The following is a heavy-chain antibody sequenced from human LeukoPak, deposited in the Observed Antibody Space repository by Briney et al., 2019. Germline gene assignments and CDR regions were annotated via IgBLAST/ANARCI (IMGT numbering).Heavy chain of an antibody. CDR2: IKQDGSEK. D-gene: IGHD6-6*01. CDR1: GFSFSSYW. CDR3: AKRSVHDY. V-gene: IGHV3-7*03. Sequence: GGSLRLSCAASGFSFSSYWMSWVRQASGKGLEWVANIKQDGSEKDYVDSVKGRFTISRDNSKNTLYLQMNSLRAEDTAVYYCAKRSVHDYWGQGTLVTVSS. J-gene: IGHJ4*02.